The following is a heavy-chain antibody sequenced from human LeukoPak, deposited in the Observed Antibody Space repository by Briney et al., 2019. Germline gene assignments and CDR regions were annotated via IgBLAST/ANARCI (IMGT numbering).Heavy chain of an antibody. CDR1: GGSFSGYY. D-gene: IGHD3-22*01. CDR3: ARENYYDSSGYSAWFDP. V-gene: IGHV4-34*01. CDR2: INHSGST. J-gene: IGHJ5*02. Sequence: SETLSLTCAVYGGSFSGYYWSWIRQPPGKGLEWIGEINHSGSTYYNPSLKSRVTISVDTSKNQFSLKLSSVTAADTAVYYCARENYYDSSGYSAWFDPWGQGTLVTVSS.